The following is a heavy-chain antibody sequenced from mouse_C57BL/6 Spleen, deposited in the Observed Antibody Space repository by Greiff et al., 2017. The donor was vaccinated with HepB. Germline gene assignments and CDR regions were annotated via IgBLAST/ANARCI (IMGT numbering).Heavy chain of an antibody. V-gene: IGHV14-4*01. CDR1: GFNIKDDY. Sequence: EVKLQESGAELVRPGASVKLSCTASGFNIKDDYMHWVKQRPEQGLEWIGWIDPENGDTEYASKFQGKATITADTSSNTAYLQLSSLTSEDTAVYYCTTGGWLLDYWGQGTTLTVSS. D-gene: IGHD2-3*01. CDR2: IDPENGDT. CDR3: TTGGWLLDY. J-gene: IGHJ2*01.